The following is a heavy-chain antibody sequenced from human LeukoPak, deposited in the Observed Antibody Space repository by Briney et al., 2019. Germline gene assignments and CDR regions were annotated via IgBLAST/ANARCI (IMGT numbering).Heavy chain of an antibody. Sequence: ASVKVSCKASGYTFTRHYMHWVRQAPGQGLEWMGIINPSGGSTSYAQKFQGRVTMTRDTSTSTVYMELSSLRSEDTAVYYRARGAIVVVPADPWGQGTLVTVSS. CDR3: ARGAIVVVPADP. V-gene: IGHV1-46*03. CDR1: GYTFTRHY. D-gene: IGHD2-2*01. CDR2: INPSGGST. J-gene: IGHJ5*02.